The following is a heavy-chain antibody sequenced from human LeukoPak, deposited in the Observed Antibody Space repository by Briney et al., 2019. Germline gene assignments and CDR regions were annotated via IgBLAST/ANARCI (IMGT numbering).Heavy chain of an antibody. CDR3: ARESESYDSSGSTFKY. D-gene: IGHD3-22*01. Sequence: GGSLRLSCAASGFTFNSYGMHWVRQAPGKGLEWVAFIQYAGSDKYYADSVKGRFTISRDNSKNTLYLQMNRLRAEDTAVYYCARESESYDSSGSTFKYWGQGTLVTVSS. CDR1: GFTFNSYG. CDR2: IQYAGSDK. J-gene: IGHJ4*02. V-gene: IGHV3-30*02.